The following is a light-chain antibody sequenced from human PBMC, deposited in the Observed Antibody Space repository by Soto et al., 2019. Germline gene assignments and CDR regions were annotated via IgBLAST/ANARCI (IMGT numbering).Light chain of an antibody. CDR1: QSIRTN. CDR3: QQYNHWTSIT. Sequence: EIVMTQSPATLSVSPGERAILSCSASQSIRTNVAWYQQRPGQAPRLLIYGASTRATDIPARFSGSGSGTEFTLTISSLQPEDFAVYYCQQYNHWTSITFGQGTRLEF. J-gene: IGKJ5*01. V-gene: IGKV3D-15*01. CDR2: GAS.